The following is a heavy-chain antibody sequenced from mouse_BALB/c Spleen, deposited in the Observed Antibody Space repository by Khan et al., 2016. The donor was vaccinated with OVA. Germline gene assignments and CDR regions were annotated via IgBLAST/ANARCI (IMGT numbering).Heavy chain of an antibody. V-gene: IGHV1S135*01. CDR1: GYSFTDYN. Sequence: VQLQQPGPELVKPGASVKVSCKASGYSFTDYNMFWVKQSHGKNLEWIGYIDPCNGGTSYNQKFKGKASLTVDKSSSTAFMHLSSLTSEDSAVIYCARTDYYGSSYYFDYWGQGTTLTVSA. J-gene: IGHJ2*01. CDR2: IDPCNGGT. CDR3: ARTDYYGSSYYFDY. D-gene: IGHD1-1*01.